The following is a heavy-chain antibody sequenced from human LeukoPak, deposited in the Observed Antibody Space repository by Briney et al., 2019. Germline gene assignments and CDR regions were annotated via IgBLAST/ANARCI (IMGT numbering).Heavy chain of an antibody. CDR3: ARDRLGDTAMGYFDY. Sequence: ASVKVSRKASGGTFSSFAISWVRQAPGQGLEWMGGIIPIFGTANYAQKFQGRVTITADESTSTAYMELSSLRSEDTAVYYCARDRLGDTAMGYFDYWGQGTLVSVSS. V-gene: IGHV1-69*13. J-gene: IGHJ4*02. CDR2: IIPIFGTA. D-gene: IGHD5-18*01. CDR1: GGTFSSFA.